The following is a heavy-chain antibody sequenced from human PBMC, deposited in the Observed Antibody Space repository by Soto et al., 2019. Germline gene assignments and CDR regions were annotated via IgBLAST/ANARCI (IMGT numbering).Heavy chain of an antibody. J-gene: IGHJ3*02. Sequence: SVKVSCKASGGTFGSNAISWVRQAPGQGLEWMGNIIPIFGTTKNAQNFQGRVTITADESTNTAYMELSSLTSEDTAIYYCVREGFTFGPGAVRGAFDTWGQGTMVTVSS. CDR1: GGTFGSNA. CDR3: VREGFTFGPGAVRGAFDT. CDR2: IIPIFGTT. D-gene: IGHD4-4*01. V-gene: IGHV1-69*13.